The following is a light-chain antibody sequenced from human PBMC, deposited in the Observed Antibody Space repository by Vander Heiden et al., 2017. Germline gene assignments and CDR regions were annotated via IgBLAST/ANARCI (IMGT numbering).Light chain of an antibody. J-gene: IGLJ2*01. CDR3: LLSYSGGRQVV. CDR2: DTT. CDR1: PGPVTSGHY. Sequence: QAVVTQEPSLTVPPGGTVPLTCASSPGPVTSGHYPYWFQQKPGQAPRTLIYDTTKKHSWTPARFSGSLLGGKGALTLSGAQPEDEADYYCLLSYSGGRQVVFGGGTKLTVL. V-gene: IGLV7-46*01.